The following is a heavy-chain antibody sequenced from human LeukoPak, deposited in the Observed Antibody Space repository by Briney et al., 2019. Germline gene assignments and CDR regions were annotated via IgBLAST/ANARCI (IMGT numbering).Heavy chain of an antibody. CDR2: ISAYNGNT. Sequence: GASVKVSCKASGYTFTSYGISWVRQAPGQGLEWMGWISAYNGNTNYAQKLQGRVTMTTDTSTSTAYMELRSLRSDDTAVYYCARNRRYYYDSSGYAYFDYWGQGTLVTVSS. D-gene: IGHD3-22*01. CDR1: GYTFTSYG. CDR3: ARNRRYYYDSSGYAYFDY. V-gene: IGHV1-18*01. J-gene: IGHJ4*02.